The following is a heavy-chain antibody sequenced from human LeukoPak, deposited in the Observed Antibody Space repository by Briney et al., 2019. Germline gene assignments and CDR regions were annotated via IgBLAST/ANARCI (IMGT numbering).Heavy chain of an antibody. J-gene: IGHJ4*02. CDR3: ARSLTLPLEWLRLPYFDY. CDR2: INPNSGGT. CDR1: GYTFTGYY. D-gene: IGHD5-12*01. V-gene: IGHV1-2*02. Sequence: ASVKVSCKASGYTFTGYYMHWVRQAPGQGLEWMGWINPNSGGTNYAQKFQGRVTMTRDTSTSTVYMELNNLRSEDTAVYYCARSLTLPLEWLRLPYFDYWGQGTLVTVSS.